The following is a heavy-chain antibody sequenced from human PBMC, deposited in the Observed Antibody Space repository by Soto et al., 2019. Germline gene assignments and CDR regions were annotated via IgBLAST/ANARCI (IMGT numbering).Heavy chain of an antibody. J-gene: IGHJ2*01. Sequence: ASVKVSCKASGYTFTSYAMHWVRQAPGQRLEWMGWINPGNGNTKYAQKFQGRVTITRNTSTSTAYMELSSLRSEDTAVYYCARVRYSYDSGGDAPGGYWYFDLWGRGTLVTVFS. CDR3: ARVRYSYDSGGDAPGGYWYFDL. V-gene: IGHV1-3*01. CDR2: INPGNGNT. D-gene: IGHD3-22*01. CDR1: GYTFTSYA.